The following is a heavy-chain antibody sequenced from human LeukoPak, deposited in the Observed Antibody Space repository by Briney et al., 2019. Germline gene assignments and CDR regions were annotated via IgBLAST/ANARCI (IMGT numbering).Heavy chain of an antibody. CDR1: GFTFSSYG. D-gene: IGHD5-18*01. CDR2: IRYDGSNK. CDR3: ARDPEGSYSYGSDGGY. Sequence: GGSLRLSCAASGFTFSSYGMHWVRQAPGKGLEWVAFIRYDGSNKYYADSVKGRFTISRDNSKNTLYLQMNSLRAEDTAVYYCARDPEGSYSYGSDGGYWGQGTLVTVSS. V-gene: IGHV3-30*02. J-gene: IGHJ4*02.